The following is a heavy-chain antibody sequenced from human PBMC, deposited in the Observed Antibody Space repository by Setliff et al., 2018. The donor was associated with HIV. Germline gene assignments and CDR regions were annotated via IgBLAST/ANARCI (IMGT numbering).Heavy chain of an antibody. CDR1: GYTFMNYW. V-gene: IGHV5-51*01. Sequence: GESLRISCKASGYTFMNYWIGWVRQVPGKGLEWVGIIYPGDFETRYGPSFRGQVTISVQKSLNTAYLQWTVLKASDTAMYYCGRRHRIGSTNGLFDTWGQGTLVTVSS. D-gene: IGHD2-2*01. J-gene: IGHJ5*02. CDR3: GRRHRIGSTNGLFDT. CDR2: IYPGDFET.